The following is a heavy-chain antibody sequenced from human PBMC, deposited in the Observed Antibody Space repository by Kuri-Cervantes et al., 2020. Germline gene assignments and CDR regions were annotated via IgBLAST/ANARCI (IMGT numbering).Heavy chain of an antibody. CDR2: IYWDDDK. V-gene: IGHV2-5*02. Sequence: SGPTLVKPTQTLTLTCTFSGFSLRVNGVGVGWIRQPPGKALEWLALIYWDDDKRYSPSLKSRLTITKDTSKNQVVLTMTNMDPVDTATYYCAHSAMVRGVIIPGYWGQGTLVTVSS. D-gene: IGHD3-10*01. CDR1: GFSLRVNGVG. J-gene: IGHJ4*02. CDR3: AHSAMVRGVIIPGY.